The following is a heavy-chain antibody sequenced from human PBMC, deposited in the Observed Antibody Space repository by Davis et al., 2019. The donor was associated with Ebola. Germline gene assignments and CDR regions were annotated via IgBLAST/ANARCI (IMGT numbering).Heavy chain of an antibody. CDR3: ASLGYRPY. D-gene: IGHD5-18*01. V-gene: IGHV3-7*01. J-gene: IGHJ4*02. CDR1: GFTFSNYW. Sequence: GESLKIPCVASGFTFSNYWMTWVRQAPVRGLEWVANIKQDGSEKYYVDSVKGRFTISRDNAKNSLYLQMNSLRAEDTAVYYCASLGYRPYWGQGTLVTVSS. CDR2: IKQDGSEK.